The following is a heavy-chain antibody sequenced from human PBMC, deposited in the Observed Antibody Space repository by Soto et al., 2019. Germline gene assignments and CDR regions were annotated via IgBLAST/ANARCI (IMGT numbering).Heavy chain of an antibody. CDR3: ARESLGFGELLSWYFDL. D-gene: IGHD3-10*01. CDR1: GYTFTSYA. Sequence: QVQLVQSGAEVKKPGASVKVSCKASGYTFTSYAMHWVRQAPGQRLEWMGWINAGNGNTKYSQKFQGRVTITRDTSASTAYMELSSLRSEDTAVYYCARESLGFGELLSWYFDLWGRGTLVTVSS. J-gene: IGHJ2*01. CDR2: INAGNGNT. V-gene: IGHV1-3*01.